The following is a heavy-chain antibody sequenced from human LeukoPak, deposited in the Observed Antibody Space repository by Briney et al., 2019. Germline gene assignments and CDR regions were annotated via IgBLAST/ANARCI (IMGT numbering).Heavy chain of an antibody. CDR3: ARDQYYYDSSGYANNWFDP. Sequence: SETLSLTCAVSGGSISSSNWWSWVRQPPGKGLEWIGEIYHSGSTNYNPSLKSRLTISVDKSRNQFSLRLSSVTAADTAVYYCARDQYYYDSSGYANNWFDPWGQGTLVTVSS. V-gene: IGHV4-4*02. J-gene: IGHJ5*02. D-gene: IGHD3-22*01. CDR1: GGSISSSNW. CDR2: IYHSGST.